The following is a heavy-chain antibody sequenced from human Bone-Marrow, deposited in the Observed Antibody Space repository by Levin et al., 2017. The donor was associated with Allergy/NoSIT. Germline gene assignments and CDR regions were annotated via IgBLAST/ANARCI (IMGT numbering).Heavy chain of an antibody. V-gene: IGHV3-7*01. CDR1: GFTFNSYW. J-gene: IGHJ4*02. Sequence: GESLKISCAASGFTFNSYWMTWVRQAPGKGLEWVANIKQDETETHYVDSVKGRFTISRDNAKNSLYLQMNSLRAEDTAVYYCAGGGRLGAHLNYFDYWGQGILVTVSS. D-gene: IGHD3-16*01. CDR3: AGGGRLGAHLNYFDY. CDR2: IKQDETET.